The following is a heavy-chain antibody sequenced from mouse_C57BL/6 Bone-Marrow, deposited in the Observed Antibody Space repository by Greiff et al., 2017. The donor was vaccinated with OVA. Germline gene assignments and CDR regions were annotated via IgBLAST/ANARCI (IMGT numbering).Heavy chain of an antibody. J-gene: IGHJ1*03. Sequence: QVQLQQSGAELARPGASVKLSCKASGYTFTSYGISWVKQRTGQGLEWIGEIYPRSGNTYYNEKFKGKATLTADKSSSTAYMELRSLTSEDSAVYVGARRARYGSSHWYFDVWGTGTTVTVSS. CDR3: ARRARYGSSHWYFDV. V-gene: IGHV1-81*01. CDR1: GYTFTSYG. CDR2: IYPRSGNT. D-gene: IGHD1-1*01.